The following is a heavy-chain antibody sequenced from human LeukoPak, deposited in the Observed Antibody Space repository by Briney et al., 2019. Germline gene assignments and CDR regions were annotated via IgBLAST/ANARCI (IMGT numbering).Heavy chain of an antibody. CDR2: ISYNGRSI. J-gene: IGHJ6*03. V-gene: IGHV3-48*03. CDR3: ARVSYYYYMDV. Sequence: PGGSLRLSCAASGFIFSTYEMNWVRQAPGKGLEWLSYISYNGRSIYYADSVKGRFTISRDNSKNTLYLQMNSLRAEDTAVYYCARVSYYYYMDVWGKGTTVTISS. CDR1: GFIFSTYE.